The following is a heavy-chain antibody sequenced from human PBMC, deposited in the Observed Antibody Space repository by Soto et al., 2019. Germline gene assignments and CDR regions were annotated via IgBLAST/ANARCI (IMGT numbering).Heavy chain of an antibody. CDR1: GFTVSSYY. CDR2: IYSGGST. J-gene: IGHJ6*02. V-gene: IGHV3-53*01. CDR3: ARVVSSCYYYHQRMDV. Sequence: EVQLVESGGGLIQPGGSLRLSCAASGFTVSSYYMSWVRQAPGKGLEWVSVIYSGGSTYYADSVKGRFTISRDNSKNTLNLQINSLRAEDAAVYYWARVVSSCYYYHQRMDVWGQGTTVTVSS. D-gene: IGHD2-2*01.